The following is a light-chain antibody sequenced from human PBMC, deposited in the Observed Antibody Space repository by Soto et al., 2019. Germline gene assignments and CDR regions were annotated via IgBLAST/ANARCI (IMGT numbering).Light chain of an antibody. Sequence: EIVMTQSPATLSVSPGERATLSCRASQSVSSNLAWYQQKPGQAPRLLIYGASTRATGIPARFSGSGSGTEFTLTISSLQSEDFAVYYCQQYNNWQGTFGQGTK. CDR3: QQYNNWQGT. CDR2: GAS. CDR1: QSVSSN. J-gene: IGKJ1*01. V-gene: IGKV3-15*01.